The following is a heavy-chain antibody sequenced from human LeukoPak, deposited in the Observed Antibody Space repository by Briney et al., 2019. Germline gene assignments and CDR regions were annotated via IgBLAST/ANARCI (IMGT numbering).Heavy chain of an antibody. CDR2: FDPEDGET. V-gene: IGHV1-24*01. CDR1: GYTLTELS. Sequence: ASVKVSCKVSGYTLTELSMHWVRQAPGKGLEWMGGFDPEDGETIYAQKFQGRVTMTEDTSTDTAYMELSSLRSEDTAVYYCATAPRQWLALSVGQTFDYWGQGTLVTVSS. CDR3: ATAPRQWLALSVGQTFDY. J-gene: IGHJ4*02. D-gene: IGHD6-19*01.